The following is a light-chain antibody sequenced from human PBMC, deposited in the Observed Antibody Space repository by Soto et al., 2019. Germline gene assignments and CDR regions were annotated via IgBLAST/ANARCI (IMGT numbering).Light chain of an antibody. V-gene: IGKV3-15*01. CDR2: GAS. J-gene: IGKJ1*01. CDR3: QQYNDWLWT. Sequence: EIVMTQSPATLSVSPGERATLSCRASQSVSSNLAWYQQKPGQAPRLLIYGASTRATGIPGRFSGSGSGTEFTLTISSLQSVDFAVYYCQQYNDWLWTFGQGTKVEI. CDR1: QSVSSN.